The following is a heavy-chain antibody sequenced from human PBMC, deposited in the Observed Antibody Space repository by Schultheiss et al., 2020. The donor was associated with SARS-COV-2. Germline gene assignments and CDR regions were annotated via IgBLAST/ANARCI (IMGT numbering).Heavy chain of an antibody. CDR1: GFTFSSYS. CDR3: ARDRDTMIVVVTPDAFDI. Sequence: GGSLRLSCAASGFTFSSYSMNWVRQAPGKGLEWVSSISSSSSYIYYADSVKGRFTISRDNAKNSLYLQMNSLRAEDTAVYYCARDRDTMIVVVTPDAFDILGQGTMVTVSS. J-gene: IGHJ3*02. V-gene: IGHV3-21*01. CDR2: ISSSSSYI. D-gene: IGHD3-22*01.